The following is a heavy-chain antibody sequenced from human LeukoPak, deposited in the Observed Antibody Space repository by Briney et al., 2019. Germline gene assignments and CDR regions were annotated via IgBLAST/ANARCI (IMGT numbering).Heavy chain of an antibody. V-gene: IGHV1-2*02. CDR3: ASSLAAAGEFDLIYYYYYYMDV. Sequence: ASVTLSCKASGYTFTGYYMHWVRQAPGQGLEWMGWINPNSGGTNYAQKFQGRVTMTRDTSISTAYMELSRLRSDDTAVYYCASSLAAAGEFDLIYYYYYYMDVWGKGTTVTVSS. J-gene: IGHJ6*03. D-gene: IGHD6-13*01. CDR1: GYTFTGYY. CDR2: INPNSGGT.